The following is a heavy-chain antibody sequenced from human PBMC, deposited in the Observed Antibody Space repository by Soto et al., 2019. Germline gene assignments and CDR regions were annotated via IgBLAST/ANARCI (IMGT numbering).Heavy chain of an antibody. V-gene: IGHV1-18*01. CDR2: ISAYNGNT. D-gene: IGHD3-10*01. Sequence: ASVKVSCKASGYTFTSYVISWLRQAPGQVPEWMGWISAYNGNTNYAQKLQGRFTMTTDTSTSTAYMELRSLRSDDTAVYYCARPHSYYLPDYWGLGTLVTVSS. CDR3: ARPHSYYLPDY. J-gene: IGHJ4*02. CDR1: GYTFTSYV.